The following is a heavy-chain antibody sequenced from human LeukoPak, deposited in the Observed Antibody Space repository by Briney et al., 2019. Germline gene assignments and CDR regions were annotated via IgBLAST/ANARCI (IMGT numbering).Heavy chain of an antibody. J-gene: IGHJ4*02. V-gene: IGHV4-61*05. CDR1: GGSISSSSYH. D-gene: IGHD3-10*01. CDR3: ARRGGSGRSFDY. CDR2: IYYTGST. Sequence: PSETLSLTCTVSGGSISSSSYHWGWIRQPPGKGLEWIGYIYYTGSTNYNPSLKSRLTISVATSKNQFSLKRSSVTAADTAVYYCARRGGSGRSFDYWGQGTLVTVSS.